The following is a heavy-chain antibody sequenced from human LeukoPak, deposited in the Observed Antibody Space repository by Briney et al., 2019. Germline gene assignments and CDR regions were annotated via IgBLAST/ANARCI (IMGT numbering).Heavy chain of an antibody. CDR1: GFSFISYW. CDR2: IKQDGSAK. Sequence: PGGSLRLSCAASGFSFISYWMCWVRQAPGKGLEWVANIKQDGSAKNYVDSVKGRFTISRDNAKNSLYLQLNSLRAEDTAVYYCAGCAGNSCYFDYWGQGTLVIVSS. J-gene: IGHJ4*02. D-gene: IGHD1-1*01. CDR3: AGCAGNSCYFDY. V-gene: IGHV3-7*01.